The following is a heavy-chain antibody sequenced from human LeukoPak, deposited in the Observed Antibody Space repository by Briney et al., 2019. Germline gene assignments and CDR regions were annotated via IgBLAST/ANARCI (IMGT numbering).Heavy chain of an antibody. D-gene: IGHD6-19*01. V-gene: IGHV3-23*01. Sequence: PGGSLRLSCAASGFTFSSYALSWVREAPGKGLGWFSAISGGSGSSTYYADAVKSRFTISRDKSKTTLYLEMNSLRADDTAVYYCAKGSSSGWPYFFDNWGQGTLVTVSS. CDR2: ISGGSGSST. J-gene: IGHJ4*02. CDR1: GFTFSSYA. CDR3: AKGSSSGWPYFFDN.